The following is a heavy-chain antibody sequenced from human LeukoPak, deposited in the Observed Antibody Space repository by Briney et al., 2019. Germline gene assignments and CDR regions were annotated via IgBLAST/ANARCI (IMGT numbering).Heavy chain of an antibody. CDR2: YYISGST. V-gene: IGHV4-61*02. J-gene: IGHJ3*02. CDR3: AREPHSSGSYSGDAFDI. D-gene: IGHD1-26*01. CDR1: VGSITRGRYF. Sequence: TLSLTPMDPVGSITRGRYFWSWTRQPAGRGLAWIGRYYISGSTNYNAYLKSRVTISIDTSKNQLSLKLSSVTAADTAVYYCAREPHSSGSYSGDAFDIWGQGTMVTVSS.